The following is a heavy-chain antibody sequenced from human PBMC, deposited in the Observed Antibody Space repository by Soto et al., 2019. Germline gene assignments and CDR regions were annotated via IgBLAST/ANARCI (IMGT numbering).Heavy chain of an antibody. J-gene: IGHJ4*02. D-gene: IGHD6-19*01. CDR3: AKSHTTSGWYVTTDY. CDR1: GFTFGDYA. V-gene: IGHV3-9*01. CDR2: ISWNSGSI. Sequence: GGSLRLSCAASGFTFGDYAMQWGRQAPGKGLEWVSAISWNSGSIDYADSVKGRFTISRDNAKNSLYLQMNSLRAEDTALYYCAKSHTTSGWYVTTDYWGQGTRVTVSS.